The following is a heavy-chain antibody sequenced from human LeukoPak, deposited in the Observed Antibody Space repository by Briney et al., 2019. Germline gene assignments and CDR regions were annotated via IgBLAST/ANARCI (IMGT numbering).Heavy chain of an antibody. Sequence: SETLSLTCAAYGGSFQSFYWTWVRQFPGRGLEWIGEIDHIGRTKYNPSLKSRLNISIDRSKNQFSLRLASVTAADTAVYFCARPVDCSSTICTGPMDVWGRGTTVTVSS. V-gene: IGHV4-34*01. J-gene: IGHJ6*03. CDR3: ARPVDCSSTICTGPMDV. D-gene: IGHD2-2*01. CDR2: IDHIGRT. CDR1: GGSFQSFY.